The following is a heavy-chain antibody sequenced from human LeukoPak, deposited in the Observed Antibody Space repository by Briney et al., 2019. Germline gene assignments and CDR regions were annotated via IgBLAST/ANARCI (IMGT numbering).Heavy chain of an antibody. CDR2: INSDGSST. J-gene: IGHJ4*02. CDR1: GFTFSSYW. Sequence: PGGSLRLSCAASGFTFSSYWMHWVRQAPGKGLVWVSRINSDGSSTTYADSVKGRFTISRDNAKNTLYLQMNSLRAKDTAVYYCASDGYNGWGLVYWGQGTLVTVSS. CDR3: ASDGYNGWGLVY. D-gene: IGHD5-24*01. V-gene: IGHV3-74*01.